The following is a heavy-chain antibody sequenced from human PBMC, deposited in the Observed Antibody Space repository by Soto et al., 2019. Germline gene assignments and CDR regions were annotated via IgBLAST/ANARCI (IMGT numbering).Heavy chain of an antibody. J-gene: IGHJ4*02. V-gene: IGHV3-30*18. CDR2: ISYDGSNK. D-gene: IGHD5-18*01. CDR1: GFTFSSYG. Sequence: VQLLESGGGLVQPGGSLRLSCAASGFTFSSYGMHWVRQAPGKGLEWVAVISYDGSNKYYADSVKGRFTISRDNSKNTLYLQMNSLRAEDTAVYYCAKESADTAKDYWGQGTLVTVSS. CDR3: AKESADTAKDY.